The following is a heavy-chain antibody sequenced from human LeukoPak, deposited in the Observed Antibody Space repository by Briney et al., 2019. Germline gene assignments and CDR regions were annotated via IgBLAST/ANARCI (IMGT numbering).Heavy chain of an antibody. J-gene: IGHJ4*02. D-gene: IGHD6-13*01. Sequence: EASVKVSCKASGGTFSSYAINWVRQAPGQGLEWMGWINPNSGGTNYAQKFQGRVTMTRDTSISTAYMELSRLRSDDTAVYYCARVRPPREAAAGIGYWGQGTLVTVSS. CDR2: INPNSGGT. CDR1: GGTFSSYA. CDR3: ARVRPPREAAAGIGY. V-gene: IGHV1-2*02.